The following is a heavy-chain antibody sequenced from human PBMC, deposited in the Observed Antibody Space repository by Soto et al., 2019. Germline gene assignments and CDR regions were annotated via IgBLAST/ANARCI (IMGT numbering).Heavy chain of an antibody. CDR2: VSGRGADK. Sequence: GGSLRLSCAASGFTFSSYTMNWVRQAPGKGLEWVSGVSGRGADKFYADSVKGRFTISRDNSINLLFLQMNDLRAEDTAVYFCAVTRLYYNFDNRRDGFNFWGQGTMVTV. V-gene: IGHV3-23*01. J-gene: IGHJ3*01. CDR1: GFTFSSYT. CDR3: AVTRLYYNFDNRRDGFNF. D-gene: IGHD3-10*01.